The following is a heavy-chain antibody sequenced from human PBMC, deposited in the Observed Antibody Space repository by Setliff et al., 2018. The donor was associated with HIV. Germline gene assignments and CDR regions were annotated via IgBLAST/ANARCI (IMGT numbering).Heavy chain of an antibody. CDR2: ISHTGDTDSHSGNV. CDR1: GGSFSGYY. Sequence: SETLSLTCAVYGGSFSGYYWSWIRQPPGKRPEWIGEISHTGDTDSHSGNVNYNPSLKSRVTISVDASKNQFSLKVNSVTAADTAVYYCARGVRGVIIDWYYFDYWGQGTLVTAPQ. D-gene: IGHD3-10*01. J-gene: IGHJ4*02. V-gene: IGHV4-34*01. CDR3: ARGVRGVIIDWYYFDY.